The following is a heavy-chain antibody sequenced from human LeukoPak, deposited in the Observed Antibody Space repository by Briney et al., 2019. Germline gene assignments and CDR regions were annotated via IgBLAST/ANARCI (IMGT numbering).Heavy chain of an antibody. V-gene: IGHV1-46*01. CDR1: GYTFTSNY. CDR2: ISPSGGST. Sequence: ASVKVSCKAFGYTFTSNYMHWVRQAPGQGPEWMGVISPSGGSTTYAQKFQGRVTLTRDMSTSTDYLELSSLRSEDTAVYYCASSTYYDSSGYLDYWGQGTLVTVSS. J-gene: IGHJ4*02. CDR3: ASSTYYDSSGYLDY. D-gene: IGHD3-22*01.